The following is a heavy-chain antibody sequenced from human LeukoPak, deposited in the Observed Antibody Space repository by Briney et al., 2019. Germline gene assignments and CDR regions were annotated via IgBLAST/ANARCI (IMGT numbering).Heavy chain of an antibody. CDR2: IRYDGSNK. Sequence: RGSLRLSCAASGFTFSSYGMHWVRQAPGKGLEWVAFIRYDGSNKHYADSVKGRFTISRDNSKNTLYLQMNSLRAEDTAVYYCAKGVSFVDYWGQGTLVTVSS. V-gene: IGHV3-30*02. CDR1: GFTFSSYG. D-gene: IGHD3-16*02. J-gene: IGHJ4*02. CDR3: AKGVSFVDY.